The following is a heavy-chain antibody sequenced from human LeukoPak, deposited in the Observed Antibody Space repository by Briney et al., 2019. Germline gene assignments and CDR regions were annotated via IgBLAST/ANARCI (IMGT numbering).Heavy chain of an antibody. V-gene: IGHV3-11*01. CDR1: GFTFSDYY. CDR3: ARDLSVEMATMNAFDI. D-gene: IGHD5-24*01. Sequence: GGSLRLSCAASGFTFSDYYMSWIRQAPGKGLEWVSYISSSGSTIYYADSVKGRFTISRDNAKNSLYLQMNSLRAEDTAVYYCARDLSVEMATMNAFDIWGQGTMVTVYS. CDR2: ISSSGSTI. J-gene: IGHJ3*02.